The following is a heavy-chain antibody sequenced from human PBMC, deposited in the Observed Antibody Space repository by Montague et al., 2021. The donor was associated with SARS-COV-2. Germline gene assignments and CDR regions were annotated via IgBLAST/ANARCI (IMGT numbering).Heavy chain of an antibody. Sequence: SLRLSCAASGFTFDGYAMHWVRQAPGKGLEWVSGISWDSGSIDYADSVKGRFTISRDNSKDTLYLQMNSLRAEDTAVYYCAEQITMVDYAFDIWGQGTMVTVSS. CDR1: GFTFDGYA. CDR3: AEQITMVDYAFDI. J-gene: IGHJ3*02. CDR2: ISWDSGSI. D-gene: IGHD3-10*01. V-gene: IGHV3-9*01.